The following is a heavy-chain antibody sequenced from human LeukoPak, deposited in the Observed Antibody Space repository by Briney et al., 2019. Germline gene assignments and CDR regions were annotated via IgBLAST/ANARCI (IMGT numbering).Heavy chain of an antibody. D-gene: IGHD3-3*01. J-gene: IGHJ5*02. CDR1: GFTFSSYA. V-gene: IGHV3-23*01. CDR3: AKEKRDDFWSGYYTEWFDP. Sequence: PGGSLRLSCAASGFTFSSYAMSWVRQAPGKGLEWVSAISGSGGSTYYADSVKGRFTISRDNSKNTLYLQMNSLRAEDTAVYYCAKEKRDDFWSGYYTEWFDPWGQGTLVTVSS. CDR2: ISGSGGST.